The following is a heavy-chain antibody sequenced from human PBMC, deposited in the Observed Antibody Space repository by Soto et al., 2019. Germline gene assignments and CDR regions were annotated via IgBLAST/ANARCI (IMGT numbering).Heavy chain of an antibody. V-gene: IGHV3-33*01. CDR3: ARDRVVPAAMIWFDP. D-gene: IGHD2-2*01. J-gene: IGHJ5*02. Sequence: GSLRLSCAASGFTFSSYGMHWVRQAPGKGLEWVAAIWYDGSNKYYADSVKGRFTISRDNSKNTLYLQMNSLRAEDTAVYYCARDRVVPAAMIWFDPWGQGTLVTVSS. CDR2: IWYDGSNK. CDR1: GFTFSSYG.